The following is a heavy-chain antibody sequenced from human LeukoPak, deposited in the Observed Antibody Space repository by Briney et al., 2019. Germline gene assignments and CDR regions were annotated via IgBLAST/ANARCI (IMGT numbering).Heavy chain of an antibody. CDR1: GFSFSSYA. CDR2: ISGSGSHA. D-gene: IGHD1-1*01. Sequence: GGSLRLSCAASGFSFSSYAMGWTRQAPGQGLEWVSAISGSGSHANYAESVKGRFTISRDNSKNTLYLQMHSLIAADTAVYYCGSGPVGTTVPWGQGTLVTVSS. J-gene: IGHJ5*02. V-gene: IGHV3-23*01. CDR3: GSGPVGTTVP.